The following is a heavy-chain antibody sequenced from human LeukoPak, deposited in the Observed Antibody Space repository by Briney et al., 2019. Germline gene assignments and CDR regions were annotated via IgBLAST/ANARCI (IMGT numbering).Heavy chain of an antibody. CDR2: INSDGSST. Sequence: QPGGSLRLSCAASGFTFSSYWMHCVRQAPGKGLVWVSRINSDGSSTSYADSVKGRFTISRDNAKNTLYLQMNSLRAEDTAVYYCARPYYDILAYDYWGQGTLVTVSS. D-gene: IGHD3-9*01. CDR1: GFTFSSYW. J-gene: IGHJ4*02. V-gene: IGHV3-74*01. CDR3: ARPYYDILAYDY.